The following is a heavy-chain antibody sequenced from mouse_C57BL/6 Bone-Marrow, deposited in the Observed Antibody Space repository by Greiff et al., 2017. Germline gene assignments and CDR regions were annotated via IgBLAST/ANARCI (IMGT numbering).Heavy chain of an antibody. Sequence: QVQLQQPGAELVKPGASVKLSCKASGYTFTSYWMHWVKQRPGQGLEWIGMIHPNSGSTNYNEKFKSKATLTVDKSSSTAYMQLSSLTSEDSAVYYCARVGDSNCDCSWFAYWGQGTLVTVSA. V-gene: IGHV1-64*01. CDR2: IHPNSGST. J-gene: IGHJ3*01. CDR3: ARVGDSNCDCSWFAY. D-gene: IGHD2-5*01. CDR1: GYTFTSYW.